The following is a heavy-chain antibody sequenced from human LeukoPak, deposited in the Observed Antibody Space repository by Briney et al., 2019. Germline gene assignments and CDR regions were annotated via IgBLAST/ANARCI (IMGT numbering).Heavy chain of an antibody. CDR2: IIPILGIA. Sequence: ASVKVSCKASGGTFSSYAISWVRQAPGQGLEWMGRIIPILGIANYAQKFQGRVTITADKSTSTAYMELSSLRSEDTAVYYCARGGYCSSTSCYFLDYWGQGTLVTVSS. CDR1: GGTFSSYA. D-gene: IGHD2-2*01. CDR3: ARGGYCSSTSCYFLDY. V-gene: IGHV1-69*04. J-gene: IGHJ4*02.